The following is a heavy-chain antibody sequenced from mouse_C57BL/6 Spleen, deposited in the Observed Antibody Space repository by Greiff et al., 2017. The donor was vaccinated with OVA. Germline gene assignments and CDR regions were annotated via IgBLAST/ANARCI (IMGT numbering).Heavy chain of an antibody. CDR1: GYAFSSSW. V-gene: IGHV1-82*01. CDR2: IYPGDGDT. J-gene: IGHJ2*01. Sequence: QVQLQQSGPELVKPGASVKISCKASGYAFSSSWMNWVKQRPGKGLEWIGRIYPGDGDTNYNGKFKGKATLTADKSSSTAYMQLSSLTSGDSAVYFCARGGYYVGYWGQGTTLTVSS. D-gene: IGHD1-1*02. CDR3: ARGGYYVGY.